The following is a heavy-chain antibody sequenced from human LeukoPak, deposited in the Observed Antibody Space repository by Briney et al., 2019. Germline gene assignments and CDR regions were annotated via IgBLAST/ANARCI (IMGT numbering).Heavy chain of an antibody. D-gene: IGHD3-22*01. CDR2: IKQDGSEK. CDR3: ARRLYYYDSSGYYHVGAFDI. V-gene: IGHV3-7*01. Sequence: GGSLRLSCAASGFTFSNYWMNWVRQAPGKGLEWVANIKQDGSEKYYVDSVKGRFTISRDNAKNSLYLQMNSLRAEDTAVYYCARRLYYYDSSGYYHVGAFDIWGQGTMVTVSS. J-gene: IGHJ3*02. CDR1: GFTFSNYW.